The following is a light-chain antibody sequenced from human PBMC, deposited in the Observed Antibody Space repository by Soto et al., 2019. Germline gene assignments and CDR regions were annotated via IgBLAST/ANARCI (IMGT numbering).Light chain of an antibody. V-gene: IGKV3-20*01. J-gene: IGKJ1*01. CDR2: GAS. CDR3: HQYGSSRT. CDR1: QSVSGNY. Sequence: EIVLTQSPGTLSLSPGERATLSCRVSQSVSGNYLVWYQQKPGQAPRLLIYGASSRATGIPDRFSGSGSGTDFTLSISRLEPEDFAVYYCHQYGSSRTFGQGTKVEIK.